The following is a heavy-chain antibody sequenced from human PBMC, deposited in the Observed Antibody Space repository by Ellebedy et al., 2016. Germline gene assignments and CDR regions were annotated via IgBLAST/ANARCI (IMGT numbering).Heavy chain of an antibody. CDR3: VVGDSVTQAPRTLDP. CDR2: IYHSGST. D-gene: IGHD4-11*01. V-gene: IGHV4-38-2*02. CDR1: GYSISSGYY. Sequence: SETLSLTXTVSGYSISSGYYWGWIRQPPGKGLEWIGSIYHSGSTYYNPSLKSRVTISVDTSKNQFSLKLSSVTAADTAVYYCVVGDSVTQAPRTLDPWGQGTLVTVSS. J-gene: IGHJ5*02.